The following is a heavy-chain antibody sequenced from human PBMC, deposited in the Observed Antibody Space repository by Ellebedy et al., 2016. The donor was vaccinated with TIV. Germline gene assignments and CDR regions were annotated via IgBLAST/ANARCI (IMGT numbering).Heavy chain of an antibody. Sequence: HTEGSLRLSCAASGFTFNSYWMVWVRQAPGKGLVWVSHINVDGSTTTYADSVEGRFTISRDNAKNPLYLHVNSLRVEDTAVYFCARRNPSGYDPFFDYWGQGTLVAVSS. CDR3: ARRNPSGYDPFFDY. V-gene: IGHV3-74*01. CDR2: INVDGSTT. D-gene: IGHD5-12*01. J-gene: IGHJ4*02. CDR1: GFTFNSYW.